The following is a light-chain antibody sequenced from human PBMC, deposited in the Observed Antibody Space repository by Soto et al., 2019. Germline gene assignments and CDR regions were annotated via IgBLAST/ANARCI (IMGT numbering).Light chain of an antibody. CDR2: AAS. CDR3: LQHNSYPRT. CDR1: QGIRSA. V-gene: IGKV1-17*01. Sequence: IQLTQSPSSLSASVGDRVTITCRASQGIRSALGWYQQKPGKVPKLLIYAASTLQSGVPSRFSGSGFGTDFTLTINSLQPEDFATYYCLQHNSYPRTFGQGTKVEMK. J-gene: IGKJ1*01.